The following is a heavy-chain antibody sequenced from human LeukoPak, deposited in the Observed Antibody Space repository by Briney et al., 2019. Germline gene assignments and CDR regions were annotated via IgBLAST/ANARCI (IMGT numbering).Heavy chain of an antibody. V-gene: IGHV4-34*01. Sequence: SETLSLTCAVYGGSFSGYYWSWIRKPPGRGLEWIGEINHSGSTNYNPSLKSRVTISVDTSKNQFSLKLSSVTAADTAVYYCAREGSAFDIWGQGTMVTVSS. J-gene: IGHJ3*02. CDR3: AREGSAFDI. CDR2: INHSGST. CDR1: GGSFSGYY.